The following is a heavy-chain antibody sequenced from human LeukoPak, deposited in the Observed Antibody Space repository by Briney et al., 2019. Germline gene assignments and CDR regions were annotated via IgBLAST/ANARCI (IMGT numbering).Heavy chain of an antibody. CDR1: GFTFGSYG. CDR3: AKDSDRGYFDY. D-gene: IGHD1-14*01. J-gene: IGHJ4*02. Sequence: GGSLRLSCAASGFTFGSYGMHWVRQAPGKGLEWVAVISYDGSNKYYADSVKGRFTISRDNSKNTLYLQMNSLRAEDTAVYYCAKDSDRGYFDYWGQGTLVTVSS. CDR2: ISYDGSNK. V-gene: IGHV3-30*18.